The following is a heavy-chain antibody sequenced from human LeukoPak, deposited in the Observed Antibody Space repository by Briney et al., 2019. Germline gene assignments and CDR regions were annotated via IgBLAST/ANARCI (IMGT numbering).Heavy chain of an antibody. D-gene: IGHD2-2*01. CDR1: GFTFSSYA. J-gene: IGHJ4*02. CDR3: ARDPCSSTSCYAAFDC. V-gene: IGHV3-23*01. Sequence: PGGSLRLSCAASGFTFSSYAMSWVRQAPGKGLEWVSAISGSGGSTYYADSVKGRFTISRDNAKNSLYLQMNSLRAEDTAVYYCARDPCSSTSCYAAFDCWGQGTLVTVSS. CDR2: ISGSGGST.